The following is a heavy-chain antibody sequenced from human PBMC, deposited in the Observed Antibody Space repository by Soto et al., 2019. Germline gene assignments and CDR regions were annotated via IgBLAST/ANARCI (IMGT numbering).Heavy chain of an antibody. CDR3: ARVGGALLVPAVSPGDYGMDV. V-gene: IGHV4-30-4*01. CDR1: GGSISSGDYY. Sequence: SETLSLTCTVSGGSISSGDYYWSWIRQPPGKGLEWIGYIYYSGSTYYNPSLKSRVTISVDTSKNQFSLKLSSVTAADTAVYYCARVGGALLVPAVSPGDYGMDVWGQGTTVTVSS. J-gene: IGHJ6*02. CDR2: IYYSGST. D-gene: IGHD2-2*01.